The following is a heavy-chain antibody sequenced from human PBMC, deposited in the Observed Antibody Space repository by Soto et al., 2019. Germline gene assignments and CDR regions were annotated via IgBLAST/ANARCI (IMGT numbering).Heavy chain of an antibody. D-gene: IGHD3-16*02. CDR1: GYTLTNYY. CDR2: INPIGGST. CDR3: ARGSGGIIVYYFDY. Sequence: QVQLVQSGAEVKRPGASVKVSCKASGYTLTNYYMHWVRQAPGQGLEWMGIINPIGGSTSYEQKFEGRVTMTRDTSTRTVYMELSSLRAEDTAVYYCARGSGGIIVYYFDYWGQGTLVTVSS. V-gene: IGHV1-46*01. J-gene: IGHJ4*02.